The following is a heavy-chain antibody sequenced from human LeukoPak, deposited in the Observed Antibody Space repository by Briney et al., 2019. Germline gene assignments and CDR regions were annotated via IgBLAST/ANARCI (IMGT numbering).Heavy chain of an antibody. Sequence: PSETLSLTCSVSGGSISRSTYYWGWIRQPPGKGLEWIATINYSGTTHYIPSLNSRVTISADTSNNQFSLKLSSVTAADTAVYYCARAGTTVTTRWFDPWGQGTLVTVSS. D-gene: IGHD4-17*01. CDR2: INYSGTT. V-gene: IGHV4-39*07. CDR3: ARAGTTVTTRWFDP. CDR1: GGSISRSTYY. J-gene: IGHJ5*02.